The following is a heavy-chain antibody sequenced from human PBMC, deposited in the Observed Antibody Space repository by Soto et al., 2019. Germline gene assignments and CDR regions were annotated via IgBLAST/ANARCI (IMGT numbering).Heavy chain of an antibody. V-gene: IGHV3-53*01. CDR1: GFTVSSNY. CDR3: ARGPCSSSFLPADP. CDR2: IYSGGST. Sequence: GGSLRLSCAASGFTVSSNYMSWVRQAPGKGLEWVSVIYSGGSTYYADSVKGRFTISRDNSKNTLYLQMNSLRAEDTAVYYCARGPCSSSFLPADPWGQGTLVTVSS. J-gene: IGHJ5*02. D-gene: IGHD6-6*01.